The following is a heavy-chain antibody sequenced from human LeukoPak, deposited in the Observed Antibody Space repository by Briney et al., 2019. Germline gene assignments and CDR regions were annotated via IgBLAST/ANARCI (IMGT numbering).Heavy chain of an antibody. CDR1: GFTFSSYA. V-gene: IGHV3-64*01. Sequence: QPGGSLRLSCAASGFTFSSYAMHWVRQAPGKGLEYVSAISSNGGSTYYANSVKGRFTISRDNSKNTLYLQMGSLRAEDMAVYYCARGLSPSDFDYWGQGTLVTVSS. J-gene: IGHJ4*02. CDR3: ARGLSPSDFDY. D-gene: IGHD3-10*01. CDR2: ISSNGGST.